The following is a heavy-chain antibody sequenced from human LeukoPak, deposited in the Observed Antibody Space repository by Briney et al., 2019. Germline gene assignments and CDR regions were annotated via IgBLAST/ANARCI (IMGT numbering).Heavy chain of an antibody. CDR1: GFTFSSYA. CDR2: ISSNGGST. CDR3: ARGRDLIDY. V-gene: IGHV3-64*01. J-gene: IGHJ4*02. Sequence: GGSLRLSCAASGFTFSSYAMHWVRQAPGKGLEYVSAISSNGGSTYYANSVKGRFTISRDNSKNTLYLQMGSLRAEDVAVYYCARGRDLIDYWGQGTLVTVSS.